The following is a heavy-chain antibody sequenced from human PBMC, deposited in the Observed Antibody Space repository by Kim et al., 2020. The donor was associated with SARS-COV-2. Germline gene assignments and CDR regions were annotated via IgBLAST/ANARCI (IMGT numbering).Heavy chain of an antibody. V-gene: IGHV3-30*07. CDR3: ARDYGLWSYYYYGMDV. Sequence: DSVKGRFTISRDNSKNTLYLQMNSLRAEDTAVYYCARDYGLWSYYYYGMDVWGQGTTVTVSS. J-gene: IGHJ6*02. D-gene: IGHD3-10*01.